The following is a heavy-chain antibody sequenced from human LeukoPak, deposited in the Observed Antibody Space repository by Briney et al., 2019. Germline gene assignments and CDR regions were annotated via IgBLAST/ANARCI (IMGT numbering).Heavy chain of an antibody. CDR3: ARGPPYDFWSGYYLDWFDP. J-gene: IGHJ5*02. Sequence: APVKVSCKASGYTFTSYDINWVRQATGQGLEWMGWMNPNSGNTGYAQKFQGRVTITRNTSISTAYMELSSLRSEDTAVYYCARGPPYDFWSGYYLDWFDPWGQGTLVTVSS. CDR1: GYTFTSYD. CDR2: MNPNSGNT. V-gene: IGHV1-8*03. D-gene: IGHD3-3*01.